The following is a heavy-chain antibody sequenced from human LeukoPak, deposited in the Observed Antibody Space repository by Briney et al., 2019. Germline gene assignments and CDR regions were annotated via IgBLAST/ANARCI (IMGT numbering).Heavy chain of an antibody. J-gene: IGHJ6*03. CDR1: GASISSSDYY. D-gene: IGHD3-22*01. V-gene: IGHV4-39*02. Sequence: SETLSLTCSVSGASISSSDYYWGWIRQPPGKGLESIGRINYRGSTYYNPSLERRATISVDTSKNHFSLRLTSMTAADTAVYYCARLTHSYYSDTSGYYTYYYMDVWGKGNTFTVSS. CDR3: ARLTHSYYSDTSGYYTYYYMDV. CDR2: INYRGST.